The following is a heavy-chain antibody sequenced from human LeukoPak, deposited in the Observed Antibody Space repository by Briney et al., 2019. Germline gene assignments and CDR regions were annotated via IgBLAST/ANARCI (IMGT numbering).Heavy chain of an antibody. CDR1: GFPFSDYS. V-gene: IGHV3-48*04. D-gene: IGHD3-10*01. J-gene: IGHJ4*02. CDR3: ARDRAMVRGVIDY. CDR2: IGISSGNT. Sequence: PGGSLRLSCTASGFPFSDYSMNWVRQAPGKGLEWISYIGISSGNTKYADSVKGRFTISADNAKNSLYLQMNSLRAEDTAVYYCARDRAMVRGVIDYWGQGTLVTVSS.